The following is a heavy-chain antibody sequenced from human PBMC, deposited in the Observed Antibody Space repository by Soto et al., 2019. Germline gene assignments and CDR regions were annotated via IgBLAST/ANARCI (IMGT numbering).Heavy chain of an antibody. CDR2: ISYDGSNN. Sequence: PGGSLRLSCAVSGFTFSSYAMHWVRQVPGKGLEWVAVISYDGSNNYYADSVKGRFTISRDNSKNTLYLQMDSLRAEDTAVYYCAGGCSANGLGRYYLEDWGQGTQVTVSS. CDR1: GFTFSSYA. J-gene: IGHJ4*02. D-gene: IGHD3-16*01. V-gene: IGHV3-30-3*01. CDR3: AGGCSANGLGRYYLED.